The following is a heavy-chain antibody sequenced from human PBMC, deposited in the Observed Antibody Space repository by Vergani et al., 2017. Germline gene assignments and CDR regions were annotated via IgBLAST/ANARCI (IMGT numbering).Heavy chain of an antibody. D-gene: IGHD1-26*01. Sequence: QVQLQESGPGLVKPSETLSLTCTVSGGSISSYYWSWIRQPPGKGLEWIGYIYYSGSTNYNPSPKSLVTISVDTSKNQFSLKLSSVTAADTAVYYCARGEWELTYWYFDLWGRGTLVTVSS. V-gene: IGHV4-59*01. CDR1: GGSISSYY. CDR3: ARGEWELTYWYFDL. J-gene: IGHJ2*01. CDR2: IYYSGST.